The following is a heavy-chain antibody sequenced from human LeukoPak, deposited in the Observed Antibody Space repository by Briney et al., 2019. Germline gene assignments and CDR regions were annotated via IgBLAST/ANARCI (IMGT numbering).Heavy chain of an antibody. V-gene: IGHV3-21*01. D-gene: IGHD3-22*01. J-gene: IGHJ4*02. Sequence: GGSLRLSRAASGFTFSSYTMNWVRQAPGKGLEWVSSISSSSSYIYYGDSVKGRFTVSRDNAKNSLYLQMNSLRAEDTAVYYCAKGSWGYDSRGDDYWGQGTLVTVSS. CDR2: ISSSSSYI. CDR1: GFTFSSYT. CDR3: AKGSWGYDSRGDDY.